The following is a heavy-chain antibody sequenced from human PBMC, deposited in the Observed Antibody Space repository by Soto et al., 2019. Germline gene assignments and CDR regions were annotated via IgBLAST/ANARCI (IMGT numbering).Heavy chain of an antibody. CDR2: RYYSGRT. J-gene: IGHJ4*02. CDR3: ARRDGGNLDY. D-gene: IGHD3-16*01. Sequence: QVQLQESGPGLVKPSETLSLTCTVSGGSINSYYWRWIRPPPGTGLEWIGSRYYSGRTHYNPALKSRVTISGDTAKNQCPPKRSAGTAADTAVYYSARRDGGNLDYWGPGTLVTVAS. CDR1: GGSINSYY. V-gene: IGHV4-59*08.